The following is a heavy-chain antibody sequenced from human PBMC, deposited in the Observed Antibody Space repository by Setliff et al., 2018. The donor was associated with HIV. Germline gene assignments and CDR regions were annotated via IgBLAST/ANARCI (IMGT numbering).Heavy chain of an antibody. V-gene: IGHV4-39*01. CDR1: GGSISRSHLY. J-gene: IGHJ4*02. D-gene: IGHD6-13*01. CDR3: ARSPAAEGF. Sequence: SETLSLTCTVSGGSISRSHLYWGWIRQPPGKGLEWIGSIFYTGSTYYYNPSLKSRVTISVDASNNQFSLKLSSVTATDTAVYYCARSPAAEGFWGQGTLVTSPQ. CDR2: IFYTGSTY.